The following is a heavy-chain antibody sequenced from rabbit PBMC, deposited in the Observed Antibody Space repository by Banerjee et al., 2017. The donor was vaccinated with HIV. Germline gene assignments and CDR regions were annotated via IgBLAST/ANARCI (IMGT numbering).Heavy chain of an antibody. CDR1: GFSFSYSDY. J-gene: IGHJ6*01. CDR2: IGAGVSDTT. V-gene: IGHV1S40*01. CDR3: ARDSGTSFSSYGMGL. D-gene: IGHD8-1*01. Sequence: QSLEESGGDLVKPGASLTLTCTASGFSFSYSDYMCWVRQPPGKGPEWIACIGAGVSDTTYYATWAKGRFTISKTSSTTVTLQMTSLTAADTATYFCARDSGTSFSSYGMGLWGPGTLVTVS.